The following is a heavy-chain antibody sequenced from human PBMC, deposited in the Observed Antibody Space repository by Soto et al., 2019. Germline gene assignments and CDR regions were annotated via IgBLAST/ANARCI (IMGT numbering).Heavy chain of an antibody. V-gene: IGHV1-69*06. CDR1: GGTLSDHG. CDR2: TIPVFNTA. CDR3: ARGVYGSGNYYTGPSAFDI. J-gene: IGHJ3*02. D-gene: IGHD3-10*01. Sequence: QVQLEQPGAEVKKPGSSVKVSCKASGGTLSDHGVAWLRQAPGQGLEWMGGTIPVFNTAKYAQKFQGRVTVTADKFTNIAYMELSSLRSEDTAFYFCARGVYGSGNYYTGPSAFDIWGQGTTVIVSS.